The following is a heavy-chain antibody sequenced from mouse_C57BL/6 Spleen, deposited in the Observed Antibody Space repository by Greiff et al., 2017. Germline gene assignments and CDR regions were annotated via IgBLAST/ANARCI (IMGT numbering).Heavy chain of an antibody. CDR3: ARDPIWLHAMDY. J-gene: IGHJ4*01. D-gene: IGHD2-2*01. CDR2: IDPSDSYT. CDR1: GYTFTSYW. V-gene: IGHV1-69*01. Sequence: VKLQQPGAELVMPGASVKLSCKASGYTFTSYWMHWVKQRPGQGLEWIGEIDPSDSYTNYNQKFKGKSTLTVDKSSSTAYMQLSSLTSEDSAVYYCARDPIWLHAMDYWGQGTSVTVSS.